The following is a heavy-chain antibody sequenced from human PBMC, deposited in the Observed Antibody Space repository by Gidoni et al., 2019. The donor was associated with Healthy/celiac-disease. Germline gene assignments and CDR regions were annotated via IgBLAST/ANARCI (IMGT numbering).Heavy chain of an antibody. D-gene: IGHD3-22*01. CDR2: ISSSGSTI. CDR3: ATTMIVVVGYDAFDI. V-gene: IGHV3-48*03. Sequence: EVQLVESGGGLVQPGGYLRLSCAASGFTFSSYEMNWVRQAPGKGLEWVSYISSSGSTIYYADSVKGRFTISRDNAKNSLYLQMNSLRAEDTAVYYCATTMIVVVGYDAFDIWGQGTMVTVSS. CDR1: GFTFSSYE. J-gene: IGHJ3*02.